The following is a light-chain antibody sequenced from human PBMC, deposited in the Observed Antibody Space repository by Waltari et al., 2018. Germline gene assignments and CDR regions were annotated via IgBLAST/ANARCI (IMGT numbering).Light chain of an antibody. CDR2: ESS. J-gene: IGKJ1*01. CDR1: PGIKSW. CDR3: QQYNDFPRT. Sequence: DIQLTQSPSTISASVGDSVAIPYRSRPGIKSWLAWSQQRPGNGPRLLMYESSTLHTGVPSLFSVSPAGAEFTLSIGYLQPEDFATYYCQQYNDFPRTFGQGTSVEIK. V-gene: IGKV1-5*01.